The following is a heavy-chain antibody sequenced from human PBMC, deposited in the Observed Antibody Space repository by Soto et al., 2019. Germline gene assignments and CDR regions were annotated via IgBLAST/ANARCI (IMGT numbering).Heavy chain of an antibody. CDR2: IYHSGST. CDR3: ARVIFVYDSSGYYYIFDY. J-gene: IGHJ4*02. D-gene: IGHD3-22*01. Sequence: SETLSLTCAVSGGSISSSNWWSWVRQPPGKGLEWSGEIYHSGSTNYNPSLKSRVTISVDKSKNQFSLKLSSVTAADTAVYYCARVIFVYDSSGYYYIFDYRGQGTPVIGSS. V-gene: IGHV4-4*02. CDR1: GGSISSSNW.